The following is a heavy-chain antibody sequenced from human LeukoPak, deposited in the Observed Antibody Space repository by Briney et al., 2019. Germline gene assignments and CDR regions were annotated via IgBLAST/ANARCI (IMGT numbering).Heavy chain of an antibody. Sequence: SETLSLTCTVSGGSISSSSYYWGWIRQPPGKGLEWIGSIYYSGSTYYNPSLKSRVTISVDTSKNQFSLKLSSVTAADTAVYYCARDSHSSGYLNDAFDIWGQGTMVTVSS. CDR1: GGSISSSSYY. J-gene: IGHJ3*02. CDR3: ARDSHSSGYLNDAFDI. D-gene: IGHD3-22*01. CDR2: IYYSGST. V-gene: IGHV4-39*01.